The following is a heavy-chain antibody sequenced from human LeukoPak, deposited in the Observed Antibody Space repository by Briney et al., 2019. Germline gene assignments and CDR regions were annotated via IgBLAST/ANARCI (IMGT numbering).Heavy chain of an antibody. V-gene: IGHV1-2*02. J-gene: IGHJ4*02. CDR1: GYTFTGYY. Sequence: VASVKVSCKASGYTFTGYYMHWERQAPGQGLEWMGWINPNSGGTNYAQKFQGRVTMTRDTSISTAYMELSRLRSDDTAVYYCARVMVTSELTVWGYWGQGTLVTVSS. D-gene: IGHD3-16*01. CDR2: INPNSGGT. CDR3: ARVMVTSELTVWGY.